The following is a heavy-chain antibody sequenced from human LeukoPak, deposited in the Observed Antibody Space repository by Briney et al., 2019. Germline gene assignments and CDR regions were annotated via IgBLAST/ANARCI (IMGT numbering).Heavy chain of an antibody. CDR1: GHSFINYW. V-gene: IGHV5-51*01. J-gene: IGHJ4*02. Sequence: GESLKISCKGPGHSFINYWIAWGRQMPGKGLEWIGIIFPGDSHTRDSPSFQGQVTISADMSIDAAYLQWSSLRASDTAMYYCARIAATWYGGSWGQGTLVFVSS. CDR2: IFPGDSHT. D-gene: IGHD2-15*01. CDR3: ARIAATWYGGS.